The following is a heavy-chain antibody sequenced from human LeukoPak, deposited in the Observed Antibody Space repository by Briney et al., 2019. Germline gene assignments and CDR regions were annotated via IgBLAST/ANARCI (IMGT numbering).Heavy chain of an antibody. CDR3: ARGLYYYGSGSYAGGY. V-gene: IGHV1-2*02. CDR1: GCTFTGYY. D-gene: IGHD3-10*01. Sequence: ASVKVSCKASGCTFTGYYMHWVRQAPGQGLEWMGWINPNSGGTNYAQKFQGRVTMTRDTSISTAYMGLSRLRSDDTAVYYCARGLYYYGSGSYAGGYWGQGTLVTVSS. J-gene: IGHJ4*02. CDR2: INPNSGGT.